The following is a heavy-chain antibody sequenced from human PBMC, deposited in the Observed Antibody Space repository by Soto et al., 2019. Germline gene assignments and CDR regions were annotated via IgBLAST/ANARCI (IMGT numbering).Heavy chain of an antibody. J-gene: IGHJ6*02. CDR3: ARCPRLYSGSSGTGPMYYYYGMDV. D-gene: IGHD1-26*01. V-gene: IGHV4-39*01. CDR1: GGSISSSSYY. CDR2: IYYSGST. Sequence: PSETLSLTCTVSGGSISSSSYYWGWIRQPPGKGLEWIGSIYYSGSTYYNPSLKSRVTISVDTSKNQFSLKLSSVTAADTAVYYCARCPRLYSGSSGTGPMYYYYGMDVCGQGTTVT.